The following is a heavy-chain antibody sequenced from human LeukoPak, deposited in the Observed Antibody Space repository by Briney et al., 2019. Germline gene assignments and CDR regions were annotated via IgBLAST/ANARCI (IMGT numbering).Heavy chain of an antibody. CDR2: ISAYNGNT. V-gene: IGHV1-18*04. Sequence: ASVKVSCKASGYTFTGYYLHWVRQAPGQGLEWMGWISAYNGNTNYAQKLQGRVTMTTDTSTSTAYMELRSLRSDDTAVYYCARVPHPAAHYYYYGMDVWGQGTTVTVSS. CDR3: ARVPHPAAHYYYYGMDV. D-gene: IGHD2-2*01. CDR1: GYTFTGYY. J-gene: IGHJ6*02.